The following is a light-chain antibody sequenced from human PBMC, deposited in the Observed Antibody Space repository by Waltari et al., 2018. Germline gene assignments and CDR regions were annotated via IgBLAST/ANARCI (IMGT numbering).Light chain of an antibody. Sequence: DIQMTQSPSSLSASVGDRVTITCRASPGISNSLAWYQQKPGKAPKLLLYAASRLESGVPSRFSGSGSGTDYTLTISSLQPEDFATYYCQQYYSTPMYTFGQGTKLEIK. V-gene: IGKV1-NL1*01. CDR3: QQYYSTPMYT. CDR1: PGISNS. CDR2: AAS. J-gene: IGKJ2*01.